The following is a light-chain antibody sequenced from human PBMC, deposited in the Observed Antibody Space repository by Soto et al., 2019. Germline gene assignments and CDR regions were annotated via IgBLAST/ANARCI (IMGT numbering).Light chain of an antibody. CDR1: ERISRW. Sequence: DIQMTQSPSTLSASVGDRVTITCRASERISRWLAWYQQKPGKAPKLLIYKASSLESGLPSRFSGSGSGTEFTLTINSRQADDFATYYCQQHNSFSITFGQGTRLEIK. J-gene: IGKJ5*01. CDR3: QQHNSFSIT. V-gene: IGKV1-5*03. CDR2: KAS.